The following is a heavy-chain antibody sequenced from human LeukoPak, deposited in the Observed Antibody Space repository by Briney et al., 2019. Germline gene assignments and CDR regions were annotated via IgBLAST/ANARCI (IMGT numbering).Heavy chain of an antibody. J-gene: IGHJ4*02. CDR3: ARRRRDGYNTGLR. Sequence: SETLSLTCTVSGYSISSGYYWGWIRQPPGKGLEWIGSTYHSGSTYYNPSLKSRVTISVDTSKNQFSLKLSSVTATDTAVYYCARRRRDGYNTGLRWGQGTLVTVSS. V-gene: IGHV4-38-2*02. CDR1: GYSISSGYY. D-gene: IGHD5-24*01. CDR2: TYHSGST.